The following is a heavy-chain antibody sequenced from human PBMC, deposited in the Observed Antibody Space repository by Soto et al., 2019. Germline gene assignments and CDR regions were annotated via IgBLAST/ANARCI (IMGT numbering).Heavy chain of an antibody. CDR1: GYTFTSYG. J-gene: IGHJ4*02. CDR2: ISAYNGNT. V-gene: IGHV1-18*01. Sequence: EASVKVSCKASGYTFTSYGISWVRQAPGQGLEWMGWISAYNGNTNYAQKLQGRVTMTTDTSTSTAYMELRSLRSDDTALYYCARDPRGYSGYDWSPHFDYWGQGTLVTVSS. D-gene: IGHD5-12*01. CDR3: ARDPRGYSGYDWSPHFDY.